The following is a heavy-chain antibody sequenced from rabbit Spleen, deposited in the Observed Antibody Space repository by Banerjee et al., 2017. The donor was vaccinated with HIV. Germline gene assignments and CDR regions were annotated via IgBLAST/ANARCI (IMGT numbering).Heavy chain of an antibody. Sequence: QSLEESGGDLVKPGASLTLTCTASGIDFSSYYYMCWVRQAPGKGLEWIGYIEPIFGNTYYANWVKGRFTISRDNAQNTVFLQLSSLTAADTATYFCVRDEAGYAGYGPYYFNLWGQGTLVTVS. V-gene: IGHV1S40*01. CDR2: IEPIFGNT. CDR1: GIDFSSYYY. D-gene: IGHD7-1*01. J-gene: IGHJ4*01. CDR3: VRDEAGYAGYGPYYFNL.